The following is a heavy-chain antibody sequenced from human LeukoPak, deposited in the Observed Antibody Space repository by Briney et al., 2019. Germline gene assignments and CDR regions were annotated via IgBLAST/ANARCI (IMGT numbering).Heavy chain of an antibody. CDR1: GSTFSSYG. Sequence: GGSLRLSCAAPGSTFSSYGMHWVRQAPGKGLEWVAFIRYDGSNKYYADSVKGRFTISRDNSKNTLYLQMNSLRAEDTAVYYCARPQPYYYYMDVWGKGTTVTISS. J-gene: IGHJ6*03. D-gene: IGHD1-1*01. CDR2: IRYDGSNK. CDR3: ARPQPYYYYMDV. V-gene: IGHV3-30*02.